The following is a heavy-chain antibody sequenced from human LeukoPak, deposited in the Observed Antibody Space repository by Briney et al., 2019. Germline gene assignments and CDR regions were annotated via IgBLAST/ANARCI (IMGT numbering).Heavy chain of an antibody. D-gene: IGHD5-18*01. CDR3: ARVRKYSYGYFDY. Sequence: SSETLSLTCAVSGGSISSSNWWSWVRQPPGKGLEWIGEIYHSGSTNYNPSLKSRVTISVDKSKSHFSLKLSSVTAADTAVYYCARVRKYSYGYFDYWGQGTLVTVSS. J-gene: IGHJ4*02. V-gene: IGHV4-4*02. CDR1: GGSISSSNW. CDR2: IYHSGST.